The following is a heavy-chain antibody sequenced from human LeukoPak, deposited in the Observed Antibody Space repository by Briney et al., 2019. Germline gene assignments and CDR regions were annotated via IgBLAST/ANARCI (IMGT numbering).Heavy chain of an antibody. J-gene: IGHJ4*02. CDR3: ATTRDVYNFAY. V-gene: IGHV4-61*01. CDR1: GDSVGSGSYH. D-gene: IGHD5-24*01. Sequence: SETLSLTCTVSGDSVGSGSYHWSWIRQPPGKGLEWIGYIYYSATTNYNPSLKSRVTISVDTSKNQFSLKLSSVTAADTAVYYCATTRDVYNFAYWGQGTLVTVSS. CDR2: IYYSATT.